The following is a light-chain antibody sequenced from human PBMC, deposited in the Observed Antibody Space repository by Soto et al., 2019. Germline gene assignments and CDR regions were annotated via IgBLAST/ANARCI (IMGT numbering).Light chain of an antibody. CDR1: QPIKTW. V-gene: IGKV1-12*02. J-gene: IGKJ3*01. Sequence: DIQLTQSPASVSAAVGDRINISCRASQPIKTWLAWYQQKPGKGPKLLIYTASTLETGVPSRFSGSGSGTDFTLTISSLQPEDAAIYSCQQAASFPFTFGPRAKV. CDR3: QQAASFPFT. CDR2: TAS.